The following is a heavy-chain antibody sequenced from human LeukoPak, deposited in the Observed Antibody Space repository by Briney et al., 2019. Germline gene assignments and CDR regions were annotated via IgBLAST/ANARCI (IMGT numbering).Heavy chain of an antibody. J-gene: IGHJ5*02. Sequence: XSYYXSXIRQPPXKGXEWIGYIYYSGSTNYNPSLKSRVTISVDTSKKQFSLKLTSVTAADTAVYYCXXXXXXXXXXXPXXXXDPWGQXTXVTVSS. CDR1: XSYY. CDR2: IYYSGST. CDR3: XXXXXXXXXXXPXXXXDP. V-gene: IGHV4-59*01.